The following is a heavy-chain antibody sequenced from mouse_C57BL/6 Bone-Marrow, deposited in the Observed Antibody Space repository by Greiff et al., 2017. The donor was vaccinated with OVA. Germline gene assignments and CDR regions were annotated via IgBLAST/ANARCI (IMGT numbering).Heavy chain of an antibody. CDR2: IDPENGDT. CDR1: GFNIKDYY. J-gene: IGHJ4*01. Sequence: EVQLQQSGAELVRPGASVKLSCTASGFNIKDYYMHWVKQRPEQGLEWIGWIDPENGDTEYASKFQGKATITADTSSNTAYLQLSSLPSEDTAVYYCTNIYSAMDYWGQGTSVTVSS. CDR3: TNIYSAMDY. V-gene: IGHV14-4*01.